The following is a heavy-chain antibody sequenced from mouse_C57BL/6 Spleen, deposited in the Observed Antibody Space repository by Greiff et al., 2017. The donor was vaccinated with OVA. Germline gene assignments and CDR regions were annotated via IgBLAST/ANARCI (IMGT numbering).Heavy chain of an antibody. J-gene: IGHJ4*01. D-gene: IGHD1-3*01. Sequence: QVQLQQSGAELVRPGTSVKVSCKASGYAFTNYLIEWVKQRPGQGLEWIGVINPGSGGTNYNEKFKGKATLTADKSSSTAYMQLSSLTSEDSAVYFCARYSLIAMDYWGQGTSVTVSS. V-gene: IGHV1-54*01. CDR1: GYAFTNYL. CDR3: ARYSLIAMDY. CDR2: INPGSGGT.